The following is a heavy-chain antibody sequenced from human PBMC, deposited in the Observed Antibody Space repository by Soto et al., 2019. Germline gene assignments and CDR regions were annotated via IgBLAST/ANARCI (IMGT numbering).Heavy chain of an antibody. CDR2: IYYSGST. CDR3: ARQQGYDYTAGRALTWFDP. J-gene: IGHJ5*02. D-gene: IGHD4-4*01. CDR1: GGSISRSSYY. Sequence: QLQLQESGPGLVKPSETLSLTCTVSGGSISRSSYYWGWIRQTPGKGLEWIGTIYYSGSTYYNPSLKSRVTISVDTSKNQFSLKLSSVTAADTAVYYCARQQGYDYTAGRALTWFDPWGPGTLVTVSS. V-gene: IGHV4-39*01.